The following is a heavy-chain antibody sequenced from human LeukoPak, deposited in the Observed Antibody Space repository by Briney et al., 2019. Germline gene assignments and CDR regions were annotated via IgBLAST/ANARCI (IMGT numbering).Heavy chain of an antibody. CDR1: GFTFGDYA. V-gene: IGHV3-49*04. CDR2: IRSKAYGGTT. Sequence: GGSLRLSCTASGFTFGDYAMSRVRQAPGKGLEWVGFIRSKAYGGTTEYAASVKGRFTISRDDSKSVAYLQMNSLKTEDTAVYYCTRGLGYSYGYERVFDYWGQGTLVTVSS. CDR3: TRGLGYSYGYERVFDY. J-gene: IGHJ4*02. D-gene: IGHD5-18*01.